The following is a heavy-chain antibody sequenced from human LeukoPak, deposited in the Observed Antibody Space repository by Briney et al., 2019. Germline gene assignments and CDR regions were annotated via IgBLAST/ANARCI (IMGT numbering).Heavy chain of an antibody. Sequence: GGSLRLSCAASGFTFSSYSMNWVRQAPGKGLEWVSSISSSSSYIYYADSVKGRFTISRDNAKNSLYLQMNSLRAEDTAVYYCARIISGSYYYYYGMDVWGQGTTVTVSS. J-gene: IGHJ6*02. CDR1: GFTFSSYS. CDR2: ISSSSSYI. CDR3: ARIISGSYYYYYGMDV. D-gene: IGHD1-26*01. V-gene: IGHV3-21*01.